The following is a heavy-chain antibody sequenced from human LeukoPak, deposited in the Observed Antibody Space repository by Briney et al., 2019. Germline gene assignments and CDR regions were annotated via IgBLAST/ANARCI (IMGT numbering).Heavy chain of an antibody. CDR2: TYWDDDK. V-gene: IGHV2-5*02. J-gene: IGHJ4*02. CDR3: AHSPFDFWSGYCPYFDY. Sequence: SGPTLVNPTQTLTLTCTFSGFSLSTSGVGVGWIRQPPGKALEWLALTYWDDDKRYSPSLKSRLTITKDTSKNQVVLTMTNMDPVDTATYYCAHSPFDFWSGYCPYFDYWGQGTLVTVSS. D-gene: IGHD3-3*01. CDR1: GFSLSTSGVG.